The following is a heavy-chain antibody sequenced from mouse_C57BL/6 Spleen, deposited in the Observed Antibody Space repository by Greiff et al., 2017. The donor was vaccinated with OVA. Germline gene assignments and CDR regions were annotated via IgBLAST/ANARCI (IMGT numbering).Heavy chain of an antibody. J-gene: IGHJ2*01. CDR2: INYDGSST. V-gene: IGHV5-16*01. CDR3: ARAPGYYGSRGFDY. D-gene: IGHD1-1*01. Sequence: EVHLVESEGGLVQPGSSMKLSCTASGFTFSDYYMAWVRQVPEKGLEWVANINYDGSSTYYLDSLKSRFIISRDNAKNILYLQMSSLKSEDTATYYCARAPGYYGSRGFDYWGQGTTLTVSS. CDR1: GFTFSDYY.